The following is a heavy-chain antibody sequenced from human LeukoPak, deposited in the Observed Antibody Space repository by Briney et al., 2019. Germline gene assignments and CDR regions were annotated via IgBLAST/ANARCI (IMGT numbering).Heavy chain of an antibody. CDR3: ARENYYDSSGYYP. J-gene: IGHJ5*02. Sequence: HAGGSLRLSCAASGFTFSSYWMHWVRQAPGKGLVWVSRINSDGSSTSYADSVKGRFIISRDNAKNTLYLQMNSLRAEDTAVYYCARENYYDSSGYYPWGQGTLVTVSS. CDR1: GFTFSSYW. CDR2: INSDGSST. D-gene: IGHD3-22*01. V-gene: IGHV3-74*01.